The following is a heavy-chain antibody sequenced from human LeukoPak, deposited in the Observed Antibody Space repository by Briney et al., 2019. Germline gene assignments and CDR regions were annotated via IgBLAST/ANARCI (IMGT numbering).Heavy chain of an antibody. CDR1: AGSFSSSCYD. V-gene: IGHV4-39*01. CDR2: IYYSGTT. J-gene: IGHJ4*02. Sequence: SETLSLTCTVSAGSFSSSCYDWGWIRQPPGKGLEWIGSIYYSGTTYYNPSLKSRVTVSVDTSKNQFSLKLSSVTAADRAVYYCASYYDSSTWYSYFDYWGQGTLVTVSS. D-gene: IGHD6-13*01. CDR3: ASYYDSSTWYSYFDY.